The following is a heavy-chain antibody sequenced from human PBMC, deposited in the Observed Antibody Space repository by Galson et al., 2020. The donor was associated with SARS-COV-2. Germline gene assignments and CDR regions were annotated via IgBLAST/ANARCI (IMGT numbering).Heavy chain of an antibody. CDR2: ISTNGGTS. D-gene: IGHD2-2*01. CDR3: LSYSSTRQNH. J-gene: IGHJ5*02. Sequence: GESLKISCSASGFLFSDYAIHWVRQAPEKRLEYVSAISTNGGTSFYADSVNGRFTMSRDNSRNMFYLQRTALRPEDTAFYYCLSYSSTRQNHWGQGTLVTVSS. V-gene: IGHV3-64D*06. CDR1: GFLFSDYA.